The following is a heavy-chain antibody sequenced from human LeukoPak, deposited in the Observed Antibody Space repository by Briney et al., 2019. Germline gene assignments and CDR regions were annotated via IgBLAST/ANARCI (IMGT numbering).Heavy chain of an antibody. CDR2: ISSSSSYI. CDR1: GFTFSSYS. CDR3: ARGRAVRGVITSFDY. D-gene: IGHD3-10*01. J-gene: IGHJ4*02. Sequence: GGSLRPSCAASGFTFSSYSMNWVRQAPGKGLEWVSSISSSSSYIYYADSVKGRFTISRDNAKNSLYLQMNSLRAEDTAVYYCARGRAVRGVITSFDYWGQGTLVTVSS. V-gene: IGHV3-21*01.